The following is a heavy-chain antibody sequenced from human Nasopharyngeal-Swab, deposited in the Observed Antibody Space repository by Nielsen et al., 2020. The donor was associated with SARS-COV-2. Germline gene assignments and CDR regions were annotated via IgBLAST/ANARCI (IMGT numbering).Heavy chain of an antibody. CDR1: GYTFTSYD. J-gene: IGHJ5*02. CDR2: MDPTSGNT. Sequence: ASVKVSCKASGYTFTSYDVSWVRQATGQGLEWMGWMDPTSGNTGYAQKFQGRVTMTRNTSLSTASMELSSLRSEDTAVYYCATSAPYCSGGSCYSSWFDPWGQGTLVTVSS. D-gene: IGHD2-15*01. CDR3: ATSAPYCSGGSCYSSWFDP. V-gene: IGHV1-8*01.